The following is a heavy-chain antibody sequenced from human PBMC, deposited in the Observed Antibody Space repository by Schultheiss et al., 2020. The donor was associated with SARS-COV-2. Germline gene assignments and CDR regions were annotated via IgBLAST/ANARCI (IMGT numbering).Heavy chain of an antibody. CDR3: ARDRYNWNDVRRTAPDY. CDR2: IWYDGSNK. J-gene: IGHJ4*02. V-gene: IGHV3-33*01. D-gene: IGHD1-1*01. Sequence: GASLKISCAASGFTFSSYGMHWVRQAPGKGLGWVAVIWYDGSNKYYADSVKGRFTIARNNSKNTLYLQMNSLRAEDTAVYYWARDRYNWNDVRRTAPDYWGQGTLVTVSS. CDR1: GFTFSSYG.